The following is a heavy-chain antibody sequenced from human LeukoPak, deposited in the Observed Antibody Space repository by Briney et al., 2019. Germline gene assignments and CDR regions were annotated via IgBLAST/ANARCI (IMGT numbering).Heavy chain of an antibody. J-gene: IGHJ5*02. CDR1: GYTFTSYG. CDR2: ISAYNGNT. V-gene: IGHV1-18*01. Sequence: GASVKVSCKASGYTFTSYGISWVRQAPGQGLEWMGWISAYNGNTNYAQKLQGRVTMTTDTSTSTAYMELRSLRSDDTAVYYCARDGDVTYYDFWGGPASRWFDPWGQGTLVTVSS. D-gene: IGHD3-3*01. CDR3: ARDGDVTYYDFWGGPASRWFDP.